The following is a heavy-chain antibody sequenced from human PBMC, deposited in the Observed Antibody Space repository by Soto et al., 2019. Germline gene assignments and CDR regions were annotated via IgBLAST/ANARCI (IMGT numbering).Heavy chain of an antibody. CDR2: IYYSGST. D-gene: IGHD6-13*01. Sequence: SETLSLTCTVSGGSISSYYWSWIRQPPGKGLEWIGYIYYSGSTNYNPSLKSRVTISVDTSKNQFSLKLSSVTAADTAVYYCAWFPAAAGPQGQRDVSAKGATDPVSA. CDR3: AWFPAAAGPQGQRDV. J-gene: IGHJ6*04. V-gene: IGHV4-59*01. CDR1: GGSISSYY.